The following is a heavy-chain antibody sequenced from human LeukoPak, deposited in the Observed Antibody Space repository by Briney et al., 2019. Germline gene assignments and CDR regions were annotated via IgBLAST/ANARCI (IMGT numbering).Heavy chain of an antibody. CDR3: ARVRGPIAAAGTGPLDAFDI. V-gene: IGHV1-46*01. CDR1: GYTFTSYY. CDR2: INPSGGST. Sequence: ASVKVSCKASGYTFTSYYMHWVRQAPGQGLEWMGIINPSGGSTSYAQKFQGRVTMTRDTSTSTVYMELSSLRSEDTAVYYCARVRGPIAAAGTGPLDAFDIWGQGTMVTVFS. J-gene: IGHJ3*02. D-gene: IGHD6-13*01.